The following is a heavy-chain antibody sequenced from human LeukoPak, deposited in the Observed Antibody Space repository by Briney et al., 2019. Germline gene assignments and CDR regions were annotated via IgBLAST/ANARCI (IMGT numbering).Heavy chain of an antibody. Sequence: TGGSLRLSCAASGFTFSSYWMSWVRQAPGKGLEWVANIKQDGSEKYYVDSVKGRFTISRDNAKNSLYLQMNSLRAEDTAVYYCARDRGYYDYVWGSYRQGDAFDIWGQGTMVTVSS. CDR3: ARDRGYYDYVWGSYRQGDAFDI. D-gene: IGHD3-16*02. CDR2: IKQDGSEK. CDR1: GFTFSSYW. V-gene: IGHV3-7*01. J-gene: IGHJ3*02.